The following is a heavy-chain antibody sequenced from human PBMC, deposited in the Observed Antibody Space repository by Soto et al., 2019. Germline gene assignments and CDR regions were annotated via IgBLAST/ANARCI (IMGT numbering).Heavy chain of an antibody. CDR1: GFTFSSYS. V-gene: IGHV3-48*01. J-gene: IGHJ5*02. D-gene: IGHD6-13*01. CDR2: ISSSSSTI. CDR3: ARVYSSSWYDNWFDP. Sequence: GGSLRLSCAASGFTFSSYSMNWVRQAPGKGLEWVSYISSSSSTIYYADSVKGRFTISRDNAKNSLYLQMNSLRAEDTAVYYCARVYSSSWYDNWFDPWGQGTLVTVSS.